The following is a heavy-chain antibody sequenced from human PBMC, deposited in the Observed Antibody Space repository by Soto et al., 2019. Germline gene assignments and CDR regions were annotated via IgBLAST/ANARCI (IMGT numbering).Heavy chain of an antibody. CDR2: ITSDGSDT. CDR3: ARDMVPFYGPGSFAY. D-gene: IGHD3-10*01. J-gene: IGHJ4*02. Sequence: ELQLVESGGGLVQHGGSLRLSCAASGFTISSYWMHWVRQAPGKGLVWVSRITSDGSDTTYADSVKGRFTISRDNAKNTLLLQLNSLRAEDTAVYYCARDMVPFYGPGSFAYWGQGTLVTVSS. V-gene: IGHV3-74*01. CDR1: GFTISSYW.